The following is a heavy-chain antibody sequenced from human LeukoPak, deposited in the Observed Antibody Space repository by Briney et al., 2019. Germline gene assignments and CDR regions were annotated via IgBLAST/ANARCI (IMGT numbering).Heavy chain of an antibody. J-gene: IGHJ3*02. V-gene: IGHV4-38-2*02. CDR3: ARNYYDSSGYYYNAFDI. Sequence: SETLSLTCNVSGYSIRNGYHWGWIRQPPGKGLEWIGSIYQSGSTYYNPSLKSRVTISVDTSKNQFSLKLSSVTAADTAVYYCARNYYDSSGYYYNAFDIWGQGTMVTVSS. CDR1: GYSIRNGYH. D-gene: IGHD3-22*01. CDR2: IYQSGST.